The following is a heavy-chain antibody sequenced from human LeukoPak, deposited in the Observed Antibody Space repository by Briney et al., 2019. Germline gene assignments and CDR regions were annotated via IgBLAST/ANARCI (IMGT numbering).Heavy chain of an antibody. CDR1: GFTFSSYE. Sequence: PGGSLRLSCAASGFTFSSYEMNWVRQAPGKGLDWVSYISTSGSTIYYADSVKGRFTISRDNAKNSLYLQMNSLRAEDTAVYYCAKANSGSASRGYFDYWGQGTLVTVSS. CDR3: AKANSGSASRGYFDY. V-gene: IGHV3-48*03. J-gene: IGHJ4*02. CDR2: ISTSGSTI. D-gene: IGHD6-25*01.